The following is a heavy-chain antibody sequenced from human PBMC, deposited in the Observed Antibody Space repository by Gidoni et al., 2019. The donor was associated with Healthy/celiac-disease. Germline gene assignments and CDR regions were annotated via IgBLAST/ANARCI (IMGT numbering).Heavy chain of an antibody. Sequence: QVQLQESGPGLVKPSETLSLTCTVSGGSISSSYWSCIRQPPGKGLAWSGYIYSSGSTNYIPTLKNRFTISVDTPKNQFSLKLSAVTSADTAVYYCARVPWDGVDYWGQGTLVTVSS. J-gene: IGHJ4*02. CDR3: ARVPWDGVDY. CDR2: IYSSGST. CDR1: GGSISSSY. D-gene: IGHD1-26*01. V-gene: IGHV4-59*01.